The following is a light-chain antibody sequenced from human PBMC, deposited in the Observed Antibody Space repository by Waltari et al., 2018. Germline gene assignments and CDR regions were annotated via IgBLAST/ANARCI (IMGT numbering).Light chain of an antibody. CDR2: DVS. Sequence: EIVLTQSPGTLSLSPGERATLHCRASQSVSRALRTLAWYQHKPGQAPRLLIYDVSTRATGIPDRFSGSGSGTDFTLTISRLEPDDFAVYYCQRYGTLPATFGQGTKVEIK. J-gene: IGKJ1*01. V-gene: IGKV3-20*01. CDR1: QSVSRALRT. CDR3: QRYGTLPAT.